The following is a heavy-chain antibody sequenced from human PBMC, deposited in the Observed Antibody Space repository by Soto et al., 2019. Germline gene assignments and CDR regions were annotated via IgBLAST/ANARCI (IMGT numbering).Heavy chain of an antibody. CDR3: ARVFMGSGSYPKIYYYYYFMDV. CDR1: GYTFTSYG. D-gene: IGHD3-10*01. V-gene: IGHV1-18*01. J-gene: IGHJ6*03. Sequence: QVQLVQSGAEVKKPGASVKVSCKASGYTFTSYGIIWVRQAPGQGLEWMGWISAYNGNTNYAQKHQGRVTMTTDTSTSTAYMELRSLRSDDTAVYYCARVFMGSGSYPKIYYYYYFMDVWGKGTTVTVSS. CDR2: ISAYNGNT.